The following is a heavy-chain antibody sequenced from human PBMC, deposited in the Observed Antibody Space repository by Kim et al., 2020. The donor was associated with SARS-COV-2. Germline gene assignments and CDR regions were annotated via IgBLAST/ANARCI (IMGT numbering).Heavy chain of an antibody. CDR1: GFTFSSYS. V-gene: IGHV3-21*01. J-gene: IGHJ4*02. CDR2: ITGYNDNK. CDR3: VKMDSFFLDSSGNYYDFFDY. Sequence: GGSLRLSCAASGFTFSSYSMHWIRQAPGRGLEWVSSITGYNDNKSYADSLKGRFTISRDNVKNTVYLQMNSLTFEDTALYYCVKMDSFFLDSSGNYYDFFDYWGQGALVIVSA. D-gene: IGHD3-22*01.